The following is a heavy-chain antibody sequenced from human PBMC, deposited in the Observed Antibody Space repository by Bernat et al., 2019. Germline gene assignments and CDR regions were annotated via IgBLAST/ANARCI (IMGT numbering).Heavy chain of an antibody. V-gene: IGHV3-15*01. Sequence: EVQLVESGGGLVEPGGSLRLSCAASGFTFSKTWMNWVRQAPGKGLEWIGRIKSETDGGSSDYAAPVEDRFTISRDDSRNTLYLQMNSLKTEDTAVYYCTTPLLKTTNYWGQGTLVTVSS. CDR1: GFTFSKTW. CDR2: IKSETDGGSS. J-gene: IGHJ4*02. CDR3: TTPLLKTTNY. D-gene: IGHD4-11*01.